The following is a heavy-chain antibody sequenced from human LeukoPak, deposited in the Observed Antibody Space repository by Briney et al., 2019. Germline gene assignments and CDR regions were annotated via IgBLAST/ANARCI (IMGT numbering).Heavy chain of an antibody. CDR1: GYTFTGYY. V-gene: IGHV1-2*02. CDR3: SRSPHYSNHYYYYMDV. Sequence: GASVKVSCKASGYTFTGYYMHWVRQAPGQGLEWMGWINPNSGGTNYAQRFQGRVTMTRDTSISTAYMELSRLRSDDTAVYYCSRSPHYSNHYYYYMDVWSKGTTVTVSS. J-gene: IGHJ6*03. D-gene: IGHD4-11*01. CDR2: INPNSGGT.